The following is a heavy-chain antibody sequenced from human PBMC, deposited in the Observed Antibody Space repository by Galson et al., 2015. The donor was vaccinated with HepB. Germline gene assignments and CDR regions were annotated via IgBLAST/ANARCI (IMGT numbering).Heavy chain of an antibody. D-gene: IGHD2-8*01. J-gene: IGHJ6*02. CDR3: ARDGPVNAPRFTSYYGMDV. V-gene: IGHV4-61*01. CDR2: VHYSGIT. Sequence: ETLSLTCTVSGGSVSSGNYHWSWIRQSPGKGLEWLGHVHYSGITDYKPSLKSRITVSVDTSKNQFSLKLNSVTAADTAIYYCARDGPVNAPRFTSYYGMDVWGQGTTVTVSS. CDR1: GGSVSSGNYH.